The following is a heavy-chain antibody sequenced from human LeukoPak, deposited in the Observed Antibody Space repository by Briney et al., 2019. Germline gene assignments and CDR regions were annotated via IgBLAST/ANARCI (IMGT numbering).Heavy chain of an antibody. CDR1: GFTFSSYE. D-gene: IGHD3-9*01. Sequence: PGGSLRLSCAASGFTFSSYEMNWVRQAPGKGLEWVSYISSSGSTIYYADSVKGRFTISRDNAKNSLYLQMNSLRAEDTAVYYCAREDYDILTGYLYYFDYWGQGTLVTVSS. V-gene: IGHV3-48*03. J-gene: IGHJ4*02. CDR2: ISSSGSTI. CDR3: AREDYDILTGYLYYFDY.